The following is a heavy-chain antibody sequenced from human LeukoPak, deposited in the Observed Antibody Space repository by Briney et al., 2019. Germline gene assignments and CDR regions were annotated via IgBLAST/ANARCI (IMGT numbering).Heavy chain of an antibody. CDR2: ISAYNGNT. V-gene: IGHV1-18*01. Sequence: ASVKVSCKASGYTFTSYGISWVRQAPGQGLEWMGWISAYNGNTNYAQKLQGRVTMTTDTSTSTAYMELRSLRSDDTAVYYCARDNYDLWSGYPESYWGQGTLVTVSS. J-gene: IGHJ4*02. CDR1: GYTFTSYG. D-gene: IGHD3-3*01. CDR3: ARDNYDLWSGYPESY.